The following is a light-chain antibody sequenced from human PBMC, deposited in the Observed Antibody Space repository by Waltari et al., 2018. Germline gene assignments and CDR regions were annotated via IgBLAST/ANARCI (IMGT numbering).Light chain of an antibody. J-gene: IGLJ3*02. CDR2: YDS. Sequence: SYVLTQPPSVSVAPGETARITCGGDYIGSKSVHWYQRKPGKAPVLVIYYDSDRPSGIPERFSGSNSGNTATLTISRVEGDDEADFYCQVWDKSTDYAVFGGGTKLTVL. CDR3: QVWDKSTDYAV. V-gene: IGLV3-21*04. CDR1: YIGSKS.